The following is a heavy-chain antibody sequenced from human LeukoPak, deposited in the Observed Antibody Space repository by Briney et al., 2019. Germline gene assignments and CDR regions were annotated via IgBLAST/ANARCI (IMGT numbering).Heavy chain of an antibody. CDR3: AKGTYYYDSSGYYYARNYFDY. CDR2: ISGSGGST. D-gene: IGHD3-22*01. J-gene: IGHJ4*02. Sequence: GGSLRLSCAASGFTFSSYGMSWVRQAPGKGLEWVSAISGSGGSTYYADSVKGRFTISRDNSKNTLYLQMDSLRAEDTAVYYCAKGTYYYDSSGYYYARNYFDYWGQGTLVTVSS. CDR1: GFTFSSYG. V-gene: IGHV3-23*01.